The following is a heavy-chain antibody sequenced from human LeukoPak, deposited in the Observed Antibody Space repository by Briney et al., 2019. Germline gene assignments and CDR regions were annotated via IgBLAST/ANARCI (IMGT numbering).Heavy chain of an antibody. J-gene: IGHJ6*04. CDR3: ARGDIVVVPAAISSYYYGMDV. Sequence: GASVKVSCKASGYTFTSYAMHWVRQAPGQRLEWMGWINAGNGNTKYSQKFQGRVTITRDTSASTAYMELSSLRSEDTVVYYCARGDIVVVPAAISSYYYGMDVWGKGTTVTVSS. V-gene: IGHV1-3*01. D-gene: IGHD2-2*02. CDR1: GYTFTSYA. CDR2: INAGNGNT.